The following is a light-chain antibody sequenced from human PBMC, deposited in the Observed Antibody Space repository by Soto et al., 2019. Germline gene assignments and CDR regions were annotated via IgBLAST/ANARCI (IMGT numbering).Light chain of an antibody. Sequence: QPVLTQSPSASASLGASVKLTCTLSSGHSSYAIAWHQQQPEKGPRYLMKLNSDGSHSKGDGIPDRFSGSSSGAERYLTSSSLQSEDEADYDCQTWGTGIHYVFGTGTKVTVL. CDR1: SGHSSYA. J-gene: IGLJ1*01. CDR3: QTWGTGIHYV. V-gene: IGLV4-69*01. CDR2: LNSDGSH.